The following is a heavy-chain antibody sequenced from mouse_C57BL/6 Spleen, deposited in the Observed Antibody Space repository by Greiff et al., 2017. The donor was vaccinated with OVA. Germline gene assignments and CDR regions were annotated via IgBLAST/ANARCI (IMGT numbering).Heavy chain of an antibody. V-gene: IGHV1-80*01. CDR1: GYAFSSYW. Sequence: VQLVESGAELVKPGASVKISCKASGYAFSSYWMNWVKQRPGKGLEWIGQIYPGDGDTNSNGKFKGKATLTADKSSSTAYMQLSSLTSEDSAVYFCARYRGRDYAMDYWGQGTSVTVSS. J-gene: IGHJ4*01. D-gene: IGHD1-1*01. CDR3: ARYRGRDYAMDY. CDR2: IYPGDGDT.